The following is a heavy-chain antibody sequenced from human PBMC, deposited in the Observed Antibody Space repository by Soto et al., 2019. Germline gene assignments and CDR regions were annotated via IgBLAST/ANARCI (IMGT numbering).Heavy chain of an antibody. CDR2: INHSGST. CDR1: GGSFSGYY. V-gene: IGHV4-34*01. J-gene: IGHJ4*02. CDR3: ARTIRGWLQNGRFDY. D-gene: IGHD5-12*01. Sequence: SETLSLTCAVYGGSFSGYYWSWIRQPPGKGLEWIGEINHSGSTNYNPSLKSRVTISVDTSKNQFSLKLSSVTAADTAVYYCARTIRGWLQNGRFDYWGQGTLVTDSS.